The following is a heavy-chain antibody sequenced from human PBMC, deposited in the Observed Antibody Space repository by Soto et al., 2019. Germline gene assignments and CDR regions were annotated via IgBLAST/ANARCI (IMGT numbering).Heavy chain of an antibody. CDR2: ISYSGST. Sequence: TSETLSLTCTVSGGSISSSSYCWDWIRQPPGEGPEWIGSISYSGSTHYNPSLKSRLTTSVDTSKNQFSLKMSSVTAADTAVYYCASRTNDYGDYVGFDYWGQGTLVTVSS. V-gene: IGHV4-39*01. D-gene: IGHD4-17*01. CDR3: ASRTNDYGDYVGFDY. J-gene: IGHJ4*02. CDR1: GGSISSSSYC.